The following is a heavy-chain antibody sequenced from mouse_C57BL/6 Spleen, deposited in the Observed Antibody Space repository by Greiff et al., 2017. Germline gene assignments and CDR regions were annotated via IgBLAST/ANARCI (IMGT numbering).Heavy chain of an antibody. J-gene: IGHJ4*01. CDR2: ISYDGSN. CDR1: GYSITSGYY. Sequence: VQLKESGPGLVKPSQSLSLTCSVTGYSITSGYYWNWIRQFPGNKLEWMGYISYDGSNNYNPSLKNRISITRDTSKNQFFLKLNSVTTEDTATYYCARDENYAMDYWGQGTSVTVSS. CDR3: ARDENYAMDY. V-gene: IGHV3-6*01.